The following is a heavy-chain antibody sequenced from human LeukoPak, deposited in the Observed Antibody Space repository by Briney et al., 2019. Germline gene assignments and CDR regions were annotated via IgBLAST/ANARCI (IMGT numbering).Heavy chain of an antibody. CDR3: ARHDDLMAGYCFDY. V-gene: IGHV4-59*08. J-gene: IGHJ4*02. Sequence: SETLSLTCTVSGGSISRYYWSWIRQPPGKGLEWIGYIYDSGSTHYNPSLGSRVTISIDMSKNQLPLKLSSVTAADTAVYYCARHDDLMAGYCFDYWGQGTLVTVSS. CDR2: IYDSGST. CDR1: GGSISRYY. D-gene: IGHD6-19*01.